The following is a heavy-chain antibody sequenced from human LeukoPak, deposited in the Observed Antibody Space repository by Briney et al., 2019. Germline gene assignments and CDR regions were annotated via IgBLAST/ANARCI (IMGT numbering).Heavy chain of an antibody. D-gene: IGHD3-10*01. CDR2: ISGNGVAT. J-gene: IGHJ4*02. V-gene: IGHV3-23*01. Sequence: ISGNGVATYYADSVKGRFTISRDNSKSTLVLQMNSLRADDTAVYYCAKGSGSPYYFYYWGQGALVTVSS. CDR3: AKGSGSPYYFYY.